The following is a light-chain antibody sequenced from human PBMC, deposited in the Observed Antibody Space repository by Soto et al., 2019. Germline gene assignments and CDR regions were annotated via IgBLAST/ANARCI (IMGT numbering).Light chain of an antibody. Sequence: QSVLTQPRSVSGSPGQSVTISCTGTSSDVGGYNYVSWYQQHPGKAPKLMIYDASKRPSGVPDRFSGSKSGNTASLTISGLQAEDEADYYCCSYAGSYTFDYVFGTGTKVTVL. J-gene: IGLJ1*01. CDR3: CSYAGSYTFDYV. CDR2: DAS. V-gene: IGLV2-11*01. CDR1: SSDVGGYNY.